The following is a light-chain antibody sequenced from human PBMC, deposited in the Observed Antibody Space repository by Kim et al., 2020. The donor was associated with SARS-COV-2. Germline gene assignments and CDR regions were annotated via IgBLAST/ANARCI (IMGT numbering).Light chain of an antibody. Sequence: GHSVTIACTGTSSDVGRYTVVSWYQQHPGKAPKVVIYDVTKRASGVSDRFSGSKSGNTASLTISGLQAEDEADYYCSSYTTSNNYVFGFGTKVTVL. CDR3: SSYTTSNNYV. CDR2: DVT. CDR1: SSDVGRYTV. V-gene: IGLV2-14*03. J-gene: IGLJ1*01.